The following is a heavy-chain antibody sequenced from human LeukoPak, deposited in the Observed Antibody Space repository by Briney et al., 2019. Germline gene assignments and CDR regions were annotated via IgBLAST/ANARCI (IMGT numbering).Heavy chain of an antibody. CDR1: GFTVSINY. V-gene: IGHV3-53*01. J-gene: IGHJ4*02. Sequence: GGSLRLSCAASGFTVSINYMSWARQAPGKGLEWVSVIYSGGNTYYADSVKGRFTISRDNSKNTVYLQMNSLRAEDTAVYYCAKDQDFYDSSGSDYWGQGTLVTVSS. CDR2: IYSGGNT. D-gene: IGHD3-22*01. CDR3: AKDQDFYDSSGSDY.